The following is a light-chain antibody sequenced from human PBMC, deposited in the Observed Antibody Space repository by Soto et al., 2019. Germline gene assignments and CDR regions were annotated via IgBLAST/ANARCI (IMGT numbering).Light chain of an antibody. CDR3: QHSNNWPYT. V-gene: IGKV3-15*01. J-gene: IGKJ2*01. CDR1: QSVSSN. Sequence: EIVMTQSPGTLSVSPGERATLSCRASQSVSSNLVWYQQKPGQAPRLLIYGASTRATGIPARFSGSGSGTEFTLTISSLQSEDFAVYYCQHSNNWPYTFGQGTKLEIK. CDR2: GAS.